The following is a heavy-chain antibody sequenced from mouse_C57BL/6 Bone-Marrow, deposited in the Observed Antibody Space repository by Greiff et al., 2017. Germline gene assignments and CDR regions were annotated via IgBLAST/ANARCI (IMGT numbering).Heavy chain of an antibody. J-gene: IGHJ2*01. Sequence: VKLQQPGAELVKPGASVKMSCKASGYTFTSYWITWVKQRPGQGPEWIGDIYPTSGRTNYNEKFKSKAILTVDTSSNTAYMQLSSLTSEDSAVFYCARSGPLGRSFDYWGQGTTLTVSS. CDR3: ARSGPLGRSFDY. D-gene: IGHD4-1*01. CDR1: GYTFTSYW. V-gene: IGHV1-55*01. CDR2: IYPTSGRT.